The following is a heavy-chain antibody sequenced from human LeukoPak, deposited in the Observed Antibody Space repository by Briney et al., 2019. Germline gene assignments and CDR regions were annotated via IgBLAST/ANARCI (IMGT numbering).Heavy chain of an antibody. CDR1: GGSFSGYY. V-gene: IGHV4-34*01. D-gene: IGHD3-16*02. Sequence: SETLSLTCAVYGGSFSGYYWSWIRQPPEKGLEWIGEINHSGSTNYNPSLKSRVTISVDTSKNQFSLKLSSVTAADTAVYYCAGLVWGSYRHDWGQGTLVTVSS. J-gene: IGHJ4*02. CDR3: AGLVWGSYRHD. CDR2: INHSGST.